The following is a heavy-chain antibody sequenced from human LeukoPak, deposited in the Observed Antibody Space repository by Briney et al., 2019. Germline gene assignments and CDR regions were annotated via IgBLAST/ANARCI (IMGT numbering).Heavy chain of an antibody. J-gene: IGHJ6*02. Sequence: GRFVTLSCAASVFSFSSYCIDWVRHAPCKGLEWVVVIWYDGSNKYYADSVKGRFTISRDNSKNTLYLQMNSLRAEDTAVYYCARARIAYYYGMDVWGQGTTVTVSS. D-gene: IGHD2-21*01. V-gene: IGHV3-33*01. CDR1: VFSFSSYC. CDR2: IWYDGSNK. CDR3: ARARIAYYYGMDV.